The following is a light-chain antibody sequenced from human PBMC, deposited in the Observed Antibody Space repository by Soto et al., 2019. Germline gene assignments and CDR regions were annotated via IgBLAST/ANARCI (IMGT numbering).Light chain of an antibody. J-gene: IGLJ3*02. CDR1: SSDVGSYNY. Sequence: QSALTQPASVSGSPGQSITISCTGTSSDVGSYNYVSWYQQHPGKAPKLMIYEVSNRPSGVSNRFSGSKSGNTASLTISGLQHEDEANYYCSQYTSISTRVFGGGTKLTVL. V-gene: IGLV2-14*01. CDR3: SQYTSISTRV. CDR2: EVS.